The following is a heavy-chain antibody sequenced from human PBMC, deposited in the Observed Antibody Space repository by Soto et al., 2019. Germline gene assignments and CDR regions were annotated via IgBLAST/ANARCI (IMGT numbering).Heavy chain of an antibody. CDR1: GGSISSYH. Sequence: SETLSLTCTVSGGSISSYHWTWIRQPPGKGLEWIGYIYSNGRTNYNPSLKSRVTISVDTSKNHFSLKLRSVTAADTAVYYCTSGVNWNDVSDYWGQGTLVTVSS. V-gene: IGHV4-59*01. CDR3: TSGVNWNDVSDY. D-gene: IGHD1-1*01. CDR2: IYSNGRT. J-gene: IGHJ4*02.